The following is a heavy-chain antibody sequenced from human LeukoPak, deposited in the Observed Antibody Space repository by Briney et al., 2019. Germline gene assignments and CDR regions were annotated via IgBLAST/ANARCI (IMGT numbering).Heavy chain of an antibody. CDR3: AGSTFGGVIVLDY. V-gene: IGHV1-2*02. Sequence: ASVKVSCKASGYTFTGYYMHWVRQAPGQGLEWMRWINPNSGGTNYAQKFQGRVTMTRDTSISTAYMELSRLRSDDTAVYYCAGSTFGGVIVLDYWGQGTLVTVSS. CDR2: INPNSGGT. J-gene: IGHJ4*02. D-gene: IGHD3-16*02. CDR1: GYTFTGYY.